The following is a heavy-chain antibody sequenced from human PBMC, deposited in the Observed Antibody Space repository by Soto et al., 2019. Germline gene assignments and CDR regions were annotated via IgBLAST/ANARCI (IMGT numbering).Heavy chain of an antibody. Sequence: GGSLRLSCAASGFTFSSYWMSWGRQAPGKGLEWVANIEQDGSEKYYVDSVKGRFTISRDNAKNSLYLQMNSLRAEDTAVYYCARGSHTYYYDSSGYYYFDYWGQGTLVTVSS. CDR1: GFTFSSYW. D-gene: IGHD3-22*01. J-gene: IGHJ4*02. CDR2: IEQDGSEK. V-gene: IGHV3-7*03. CDR3: ARGSHTYYYDSSGYYYFDY.